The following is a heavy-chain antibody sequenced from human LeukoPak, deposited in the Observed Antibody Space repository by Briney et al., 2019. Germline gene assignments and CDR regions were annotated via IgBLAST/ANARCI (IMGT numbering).Heavy chain of an antibody. D-gene: IGHD1-20*01. CDR3: AKRYNLYYFDY. CDR2: ISGSGSTT. V-gene: IGHV3-23*01. CDR1: GFTFSNYI. Sequence: GGSLRLSCAASGFTFSNYIMTWVRQAPGKGLEYVSTISGSGSTTSHADSVKGRFTISRDNSKNSLYLQMNSLRAEDTAVYYCAKRYNLYYFDYWGQGTLVTVSS. J-gene: IGHJ4*02.